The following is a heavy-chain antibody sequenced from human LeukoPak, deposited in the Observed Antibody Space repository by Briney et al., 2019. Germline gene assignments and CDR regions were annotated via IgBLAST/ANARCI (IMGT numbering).Heavy chain of an antibody. D-gene: IGHD1-7*01. CDR3: AGNPRGNYGLDNWFDP. CDR2: IYTSGST. Sequence: SETLSLTCTVSGGSISSYYWSWIRQPAGKGLEWIGRIYTSGSTNYNPSLKSRVTMSVDTSKNQFSLKLSSVTAADTAVYYCAGNPRGNYGLDNWFDPWGQGTLVTVSS. J-gene: IGHJ5*02. CDR1: GGSISSYY. V-gene: IGHV4-4*07.